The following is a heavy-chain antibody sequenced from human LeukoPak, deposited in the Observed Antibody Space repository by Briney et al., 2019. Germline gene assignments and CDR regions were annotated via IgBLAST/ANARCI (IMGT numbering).Heavy chain of an antibody. Sequence: XSXSYYWGWIXQXXXKGLEWIGSIYYSGSTYYNPSLKSRVTISVDTSKNQFSLKLSSVTAADTAVYYCARVPGYSSGEFDYWGQGTLVTVSS. V-gene: IGHV4-39*01. J-gene: IGHJ4*02. CDR1: XSXSYY. D-gene: IGHD6-19*01. CDR2: IYYSGST. CDR3: ARVPGYSSGEFDY.